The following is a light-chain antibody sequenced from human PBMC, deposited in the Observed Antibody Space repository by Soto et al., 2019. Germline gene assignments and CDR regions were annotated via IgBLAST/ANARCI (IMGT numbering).Light chain of an antibody. Sequence: QSALTQPPSASGSPGQSVTISCTGTSDDVGGYNYVSWYQQHPGKAPKLMIYEVSEPPSGVPDRFSGSKSGNTASLTVSGLKAEDEADDYGSSYAGNNNWGVFGTGTKVTVL. CDR1: SDDVGGYNY. CDR3: SSYAGNNNWGV. V-gene: IGLV2-8*01. J-gene: IGLJ1*01. CDR2: EVS.